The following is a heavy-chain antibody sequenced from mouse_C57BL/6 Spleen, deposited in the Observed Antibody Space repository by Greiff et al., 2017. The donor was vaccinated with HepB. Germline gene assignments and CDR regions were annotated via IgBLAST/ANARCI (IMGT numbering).Heavy chain of an antibody. J-gene: IGHJ3*01. CDR1: GYTFTSYW. Sequence: VQLKEPGAELVKPGASVKLSCKASGYTFTSYWMHWVKQRPGQGLEWIGMIHPNSGSTNYNEKFKSKATLTVDKSSSTAYMQLSSLTSEDSAVYYCARGYYGSSFAYWGQGTLVTVSA. CDR3: ARGYYGSSFAY. V-gene: IGHV1-64*01. CDR2: IHPNSGST. D-gene: IGHD1-1*01.